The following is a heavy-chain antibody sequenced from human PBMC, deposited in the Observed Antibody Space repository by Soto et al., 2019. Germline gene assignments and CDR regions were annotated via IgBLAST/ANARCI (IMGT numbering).Heavy chain of an antibody. CDR1: GDSISSGDYY. D-gene: IGHD3-22*01. CDR3: ARAYGPLDSDGYYYYFDY. J-gene: IGHJ4*02. Sequence: SETLSLTCTVSGDSISSGDYYWSWIRQPPGKGLEWIGYVYYSGSTYYNPSLKGRVSISVDTSKNQFSLQLTSVTAADTAVYYCARAYGPLDSDGYYYYFDYWGQGTLVTVSS. CDR2: VYYSGST. V-gene: IGHV4-30-4*01.